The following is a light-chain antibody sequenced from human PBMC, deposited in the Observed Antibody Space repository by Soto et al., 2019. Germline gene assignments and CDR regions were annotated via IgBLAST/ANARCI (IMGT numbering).Light chain of an antibody. Sequence: QLVLTQPPSVSGAPGQRVTISCTGSSSNIGAGYDVHWYQQLPGTAPKLLIYGNSNRPSGVPDRFSGSKSGTSASLAITGLQAEDEADYYCSSYAGNNNFVVFGGGTKLTVL. CDR1: SSNIGAGYD. CDR3: SSYAGNNNFVV. CDR2: GNS. J-gene: IGLJ2*01. V-gene: IGLV1-40*01.